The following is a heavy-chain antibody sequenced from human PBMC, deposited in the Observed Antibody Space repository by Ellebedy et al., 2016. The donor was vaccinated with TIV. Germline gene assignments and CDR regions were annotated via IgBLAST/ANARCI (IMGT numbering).Heavy chain of an antibody. Sequence: PGGSLRLSYAASGFTLSSYGIHWVRQAPGKGLEWVAVISNDGKSKNYADSVKGRFTISRDNSKKTVYLEMNSLRAEDTAVYYCAKGRGYYDSRGYYLFDYWGQGTLVTVSS. V-gene: IGHV3-30*18. J-gene: IGHJ4*02. D-gene: IGHD3-22*01. CDR2: ISNDGKSK. CDR3: AKGRGYYDSRGYYLFDY. CDR1: GFTLSSYG.